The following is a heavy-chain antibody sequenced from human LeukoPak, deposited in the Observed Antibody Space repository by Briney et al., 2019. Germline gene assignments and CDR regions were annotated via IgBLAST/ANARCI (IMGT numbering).Heavy chain of an antibody. D-gene: IGHD6-13*01. CDR1: GFTFSSYG. CDR2: ISYDGSNK. CDR3: AKEGQQLVGYYFDY. Sequence: GRSLRLSCAASGFTFSSYGMHWVRQAPGKGLEWVAVISYDGSNKYYADSVKGRFTISRDSSKNTLYLQMNSLRAEDTAVYYCAKEGQQLVGYYFDYWGQGTLVTVSS. V-gene: IGHV3-30*18. J-gene: IGHJ4*02.